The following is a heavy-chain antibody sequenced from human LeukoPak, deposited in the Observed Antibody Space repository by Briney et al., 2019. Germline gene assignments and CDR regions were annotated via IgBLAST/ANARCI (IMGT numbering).Heavy chain of an antibody. CDR2: IYYSGST. Sequence: SETPSLTCTVSGGSISSYYWSWIRQPPGKGLEWIGYIYYSGSTNYNPSLKSRVTISVDTSKNQFSLKLSSVTAADTAVYYCARGSDWFYYWGQGTLVTVSS. D-gene: IGHD6-19*01. CDR3: ARGSDWFYY. J-gene: IGHJ5*01. V-gene: IGHV4-59*08. CDR1: GGSISSYY.